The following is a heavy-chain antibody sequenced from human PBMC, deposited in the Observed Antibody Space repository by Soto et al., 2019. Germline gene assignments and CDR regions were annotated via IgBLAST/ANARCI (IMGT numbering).Heavy chain of an antibody. D-gene: IGHD1-7*01. CDR2: ISSSSSYI. Sequence: EVQLVESGGGLVKPGGSLRLSCAACGFPFSSYSMNWIRQAPGKGLEWVSSISSSSSYIYYADSVKGRFTISRDNAKNSLYLQMNSLRAEDTAVYYCARFWNHNSLELWGWYFDLWGRGTLVTVSS. CDR1: GFPFSSYS. CDR3: ARFWNHNSLELWGWYFDL. V-gene: IGHV3-21*01. J-gene: IGHJ2*01.